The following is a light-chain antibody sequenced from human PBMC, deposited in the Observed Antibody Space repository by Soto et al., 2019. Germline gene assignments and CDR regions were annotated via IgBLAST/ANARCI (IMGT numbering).Light chain of an antibody. CDR1: SSDVGGYDY. CDR3: SSYTSSTNTFEI. J-gene: IGLJ2*01. V-gene: IGLV2-14*03. Sequence: QSVLTQPASVSGSPGQSITISCTGTSSDVGGYDYVSWYQQHPGKAPKLMVYDVNNRPSGVSSRFSGSKSGNTASLTISGLQADDEADYYCSSYTSSTNTFEIFGGGTKLTVL. CDR2: DVN.